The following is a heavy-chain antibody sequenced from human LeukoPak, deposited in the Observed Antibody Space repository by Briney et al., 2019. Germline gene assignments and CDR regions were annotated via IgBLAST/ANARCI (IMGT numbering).Heavy chain of an antibody. CDR1: GYTFTVYN. D-gene: IGHD2-8*02. Sequence: GASVKVSCKTSGYTFTVYNIHWVRQAPGQGLEWMGWINPNSGGTNYAQKLQDRVTMTGDTSISTAYMELRSLTSDDAAVYYCGLVASGNWWFDPWGQGTLVTVSS. CDR2: INPNSGGT. J-gene: IGHJ5*02. CDR3: GLVASGNWWFDP. V-gene: IGHV1-2*02.